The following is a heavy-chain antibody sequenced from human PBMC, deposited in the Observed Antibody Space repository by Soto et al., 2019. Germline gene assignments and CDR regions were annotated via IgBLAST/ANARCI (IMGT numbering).Heavy chain of an antibody. V-gene: IGHV3-30*18. J-gene: IGHJ6*02. D-gene: IGHD3-10*01. CDR1: GFTFSSYG. Sequence: GGSLRLSCAASGFTFSSYGMHWVRQAPGKGLEWVAVISYDGSNKYYADSVKGRFTISRDNSKNTLYLQMNSLRAEDTAVYYCAKDDLLTAYYYYYGMDVWGQGTTVTVSS. CDR2: ISYDGSNK. CDR3: AKDDLLTAYYYYYGMDV.